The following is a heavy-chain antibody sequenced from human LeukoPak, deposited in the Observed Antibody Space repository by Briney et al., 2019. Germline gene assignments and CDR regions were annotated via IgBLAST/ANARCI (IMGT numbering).Heavy chain of an antibody. V-gene: IGHV3-23*01. CDR3: AKTGYTKNKRWLQLVLDY. CDR1: GFPFQSHA. D-gene: IGHD5-24*01. Sequence: GGSLRLSRAASGFPFQSHAVSWVTHARTRGLEGVSALTWSWGSTYYADAVEHRFTIPGDDSKNRLHGQMKSLISGDTAVYYCAKTGYTKNKRWLQLVLDYWGQGTLVTVSS. J-gene: IGHJ4*02. CDR2: LTWSWGST.